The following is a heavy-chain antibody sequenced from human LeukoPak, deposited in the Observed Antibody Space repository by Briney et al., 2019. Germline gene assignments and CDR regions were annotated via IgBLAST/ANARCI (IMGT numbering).Heavy chain of an antibody. CDR3: TTLVAAGSPGPDY. D-gene: IGHD6-25*01. CDR2: IKSQTNGATT. CDR1: GFIFSNAW. J-gene: IGHJ4*02. Sequence: MAGGSLRLSCVGSGFIFSNAWMSWVRQAPGKGLEWVGRIKSQTNGATTDYAAPVKDRFTISRDDSTNTVYLQVNSLQTEDTAVYYCTTLVAAGSPGPDYWGQGTLVTVSS. V-gene: IGHV3-15*01.